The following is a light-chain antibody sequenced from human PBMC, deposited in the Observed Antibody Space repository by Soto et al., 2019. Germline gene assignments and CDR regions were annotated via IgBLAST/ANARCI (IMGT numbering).Light chain of an antibody. Sequence: DIEMTQSPSSLSASVGEKVTITCQASQDISNYLNWYQQKTGRAPKLLIYDASSLESGVSSRFSGSGSGTHFTFTISSLQPDDIATYYCQQYEDFPLTFGQGTRLEIK. J-gene: IGKJ5*01. V-gene: IGKV1-33*01. CDR1: QDISNY. CDR2: DAS. CDR3: QQYEDFPLT.